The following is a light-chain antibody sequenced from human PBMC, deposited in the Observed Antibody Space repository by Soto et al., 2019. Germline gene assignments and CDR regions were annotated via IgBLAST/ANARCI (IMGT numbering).Light chain of an antibody. CDR2: EGS. V-gene: IGLV2-23*01. J-gene: IGLJ1*01. CDR1: SSDVGNYNL. CDR3: CSYAGSRTDV. Sequence: QSALTQPASVSGSPGQSITISCTGTSSDVGNYNLVSWYQQHPGKAPKVMIYEGSQRPSGVSNRFPGSKSGNTASLTISGLRADDEADYYCCSYAGSRTDVFGTGTKVTVL.